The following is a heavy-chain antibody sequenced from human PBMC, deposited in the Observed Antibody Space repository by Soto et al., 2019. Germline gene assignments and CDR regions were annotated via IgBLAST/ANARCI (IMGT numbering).Heavy chain of an antibody. Sequence: PSETLSLTCTVSGGSISSYYWSWIRQPPGKGLEWIGYIYYSGSTNYNPSLKSRVTISVDTSKNQFSLRLSSVTAADTAVYYCARGVHYYDSSGYYYVTAFDIWGQGTMVTVSS. D-gene: IGHD3-22*01. CDR1: GGSISSYY. J-gene: IGHJ3*02. CDR2: IYYSGST. CDR3: ARGVHYYDSSGYYYVTAFDI. V-gene: IGHV4-59*01.